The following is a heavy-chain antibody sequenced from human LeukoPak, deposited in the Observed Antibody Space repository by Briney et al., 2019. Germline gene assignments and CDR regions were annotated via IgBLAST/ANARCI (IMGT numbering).Heavy chain of an antibody. V-gene: IGHV4-34*01. CDR1: GGSFSGYY. Sequence: SETLSLTCAVYGGSFSGYYWSWIRQPPGKGLEWIGEINHSGSTNYNPSLKSRVTISVDTSKNQFSLKLSSVTAADTAVYYCARRVIGYSYGFLFDYWGKGTLVTVSS. J-gene: IGHJ4*02. CDR3: ARRVIGYSYGFLFDY. D-gene: IGHD5-18*01. CDR2: INHSGST.